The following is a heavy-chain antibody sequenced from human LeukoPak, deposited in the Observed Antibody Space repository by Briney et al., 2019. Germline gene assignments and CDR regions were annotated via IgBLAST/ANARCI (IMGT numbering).Heavy chain of an antibody. CDR1: GGSFSGYY. CDR3: ARRPGYCSSTSCYAPDY. J-gene: IGHJ4*02. CDR2: INHSGST. D-gene: IGHD2-2*01. Sequence: PSETLSLTCAVYGGSFSGYYWSWIRQPPGKGLEWIGEINHSGSTNYNPSLKSRVTISVDTSKNQFSLKLSSVTAADTAVYYCARRPGYCSSTSCYAPDYWGQGTLVTVSS. V-gene: IGHV4-34*01.